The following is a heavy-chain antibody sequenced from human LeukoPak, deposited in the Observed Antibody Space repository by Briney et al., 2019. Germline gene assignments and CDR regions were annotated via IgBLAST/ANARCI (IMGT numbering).Heavy chain of an antibody. V-gene: IGHV3-74*01. D-gene: IGHD2-15*01. CDR2: IYSDGSST. Sequence: GGSLRLSCAASGFTFSSYWMHWVRQASGKGLVWVSRIYSDGSSTSYADSVKGRFTISRDNAKNTLYLQINSLRAEDTAVYYCGRGRPGGFDIWGQGTMVTVSS. CDR3: GRGRPGGFDI. CDR1: GFTFSSYW. J-gene: IGHJ3*02.